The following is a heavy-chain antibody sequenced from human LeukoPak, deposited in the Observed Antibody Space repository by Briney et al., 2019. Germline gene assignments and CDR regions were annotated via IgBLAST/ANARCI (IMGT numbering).Heavy chain of an antibody. V-gene: IGHV1-69*04. J-gene: IGHJ6*02. CDR3: ARVLVSVATSNSYYYYYGMDV. Sequence: EASVKVSCKASGGTFSSYAISWVRQAPGQGLEWMGRIIPILGIANYAQKFQGRVTITADKSTSTAYMELSSLRSEDTAVYYCARVLVSVATSNSYYYYYGMDVWGQGTTVTVSS. D-gene: IGHD4-23*01. CDR2: IIPILGIA. CDR1: GGTFSSYA.